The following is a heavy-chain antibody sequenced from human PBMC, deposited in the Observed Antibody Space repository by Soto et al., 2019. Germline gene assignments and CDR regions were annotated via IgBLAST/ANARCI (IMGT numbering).Heavy chain of an antibody. J-gene: IGHJ4*02. CDR3: SRGSYDYDSSGYFPFDF. CDR1: GYTFTSYF. V-gene: IGHV1-46*01. D-gene: IGHD3-22*01. Sequence: QVQLVQSGAEVKKPGASVKVSCKASGYTFTSYFLHWVRQAPGQGLEWMGIINPTGGSTNYAQKFQGRVTMTRDKSTTTVYMELSSLTSEATAVYYCSRGSYDYDSSGYFPFDFWGQGTLVTVSS. CDR2: INPTGGST.